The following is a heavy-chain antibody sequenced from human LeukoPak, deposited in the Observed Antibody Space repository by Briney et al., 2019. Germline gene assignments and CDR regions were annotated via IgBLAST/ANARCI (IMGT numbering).Heavy chain of an antibody. J-gene: IGHJ4*02. CDR1: GFTFSSYS. CDR3: ARDSVGMYYFDY. D-gene: IGHD3-10*01. V-gene: IGHV3-21*01. Sequence: TGGSLRLSCAASGFTFSSYSMNWVRQAPGKGLEWVSSISTSSSYIYYADSVKGRFTISRDNTKNSLYLQMNSLRAEDTSVYYCARDSVGMYYFDYWGQGTLVTVSP. CDR2: ISTSSSYI.